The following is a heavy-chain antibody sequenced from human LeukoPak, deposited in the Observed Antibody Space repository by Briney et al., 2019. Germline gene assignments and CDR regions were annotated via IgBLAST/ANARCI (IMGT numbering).Heavy chain of an antibody. CDR2: ISSDGSIA. CDR3: ARADYGGNSDFHY. D-gene: IGHD4-23*01. CDR1: GFTFSTYW. V-gene: IGHV3-74*01. Sequence: GGSLRLSCAACGFTFSTYWMHWVPHAPGEGLVWVSRISSDGSIAINADSVEGRFTVSRDNGKNTLYVQMTSLRVEDTAVYYCARADYGGNSDFHYWGQGTLVTVSS. J-gene: IGHJ4*02.